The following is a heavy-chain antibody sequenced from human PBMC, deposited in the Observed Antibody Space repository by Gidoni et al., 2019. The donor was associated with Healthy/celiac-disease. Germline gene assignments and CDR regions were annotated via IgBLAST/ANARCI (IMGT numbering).Heavy chain of an antibody. D-gene: IGHD6-19*01. CDR1: GFTVSSNY. Sequence: EVQLVESGGGLVQPGGSLRLSCAASGFTVSSNYMSWVRQAPGKGLEWVSVIYSGGSTYYADSVKGRFTISRDNSKNTLYLQMNSLRAEDTAVYYCARDGGGEEKWLTNYYYYGMDVWGQGTTVTVSS. CDR3: ARDGGGEEKWLTNYYYYGMDV. J-gene: IGHJ6*02. V-gene: IGHV3-66*02. CDR2: IYSGGST.